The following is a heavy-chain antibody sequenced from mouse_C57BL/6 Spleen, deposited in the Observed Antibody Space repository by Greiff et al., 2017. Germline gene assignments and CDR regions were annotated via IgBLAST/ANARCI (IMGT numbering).Heavy chain of an antibody. J-gene: IGHJ1*03. CDR2: IYPGDGDT. CDR3: ARGGDGGYFDV. V-gene: IGHV1-80*01. CDR1: GYAFSSYW. D-gene: IGHD2-3*01. Sequence: VQLQQSGAELVKPGASVKISCKASGYAFSSYWMNWVKPRPGKGLEWIGQIYPGDGDTNYNGKFKGKATLTADKSSSTAYMQLSSLTSEDSAVYFCARGGDGGYFDVWGTGTTVTVSS.